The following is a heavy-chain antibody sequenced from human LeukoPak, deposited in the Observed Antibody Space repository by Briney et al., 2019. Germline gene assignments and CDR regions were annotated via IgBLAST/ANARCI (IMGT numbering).Heavy chain of an antibody. CDR2: INHSGST. CDR3: ARGLSYDILTGYYKNYYYGMDV. V-gene: IGHV4-34*01. CDR1: GGSFSGYY. Sequence: SETLSLTCAVYGGSFSGYYWSWIRQPPGKGLEWIGEINHSGSTNYNPSLKSRVTISVDTSKNQFSLKLSPVTAADTAVYYCARGLSYDILTGYYKNYYYGMDVWGKGTTVTVSS. D-gene: IGHD3-9*01. J-gene: IGHJ6*04.